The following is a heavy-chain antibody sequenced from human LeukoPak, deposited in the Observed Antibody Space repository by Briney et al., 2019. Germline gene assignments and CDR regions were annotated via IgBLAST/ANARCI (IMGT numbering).Heavy chain of an antibody. Sequence: PSETLSLTCAVYGGSFSGYYWSWIRQPPGKGLEWIGEINHSGSTNYNPSLKSRVTISVDTSKNQFSLKLSSVTAADTAVYYCARGGSRDRQWPTYYYYYYGMDVWGQGTTVTVSS. J-gene: IGHJ6*02. CDR1: GGSFSGYY. CDR3: ARGGSRDRQWPTYYYYYYGMDV. D-gene: IGHD6-19*01. V-gene: IGHV4-34*01. CDR2: INHSGST.